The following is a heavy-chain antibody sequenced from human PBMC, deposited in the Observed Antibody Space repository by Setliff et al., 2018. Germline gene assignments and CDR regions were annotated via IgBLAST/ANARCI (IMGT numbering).Heavy chain of an antibody. Sequence: SETLSLTCTVSGGSVKSHYWSWIRQTPEKGLEWIGFVFYSGDTRYNPSLKSRVTMSVDTSMNRFSLNLNSVTAADTAVYYCARDRTYYASGTYTRWFDYWGQGSLVTVSS. V-gene: IGHV4-59*02. J-gene: IGHJ4*02. CDR2: VFYSGDT. CDR3: ARDRTYYASGTYTRWFDY. D-gene: IGHD3-10*01. CDR1: GGSVKSHY.